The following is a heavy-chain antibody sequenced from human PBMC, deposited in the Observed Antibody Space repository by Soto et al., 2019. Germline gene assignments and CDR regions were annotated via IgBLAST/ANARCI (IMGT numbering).Heavy chain of an antibody. Sequence: SETLSLTCTVSGGSISSSSYYWGWIRQPPGKGLEWIGSIYYSGSTYYNPSLKSRVTISVDTSKNQFSLKLSSGTAADTAVYYCARQATDSSGWYYFDYWGQGTLVTVSS. CDR3: ARQATDSSGWYYFDY. CDR1: GGSISSSSYY. J-gene: IGHJ4*02. D-gene: IGHD6-19*01. CDR2: IYYSGST. V-gene: IGHV4-39*01.